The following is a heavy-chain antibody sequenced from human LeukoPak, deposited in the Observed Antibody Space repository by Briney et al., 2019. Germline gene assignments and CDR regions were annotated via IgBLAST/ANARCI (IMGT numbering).Heavy chain of an antibody. CDR3: TRDLMDYDASTGFHHYYMDV. Sequence: GGSLRLSCVASGVTFSSYWMHWVRQDPRKGRVWVSRINGDGRNINYADSVRGRFTISRDNAKNTLYLQMNTRRVEDTALYYCTRDLMDYDASTGFHHYYMDVWGQGTTVTVSS. V-gene: IGHV3-74*01. CDR1: GVTFSSYW. CDR2: INGDGRNI. J-gene: IGHJ6*02. D-gene: IGHD3-9*01.